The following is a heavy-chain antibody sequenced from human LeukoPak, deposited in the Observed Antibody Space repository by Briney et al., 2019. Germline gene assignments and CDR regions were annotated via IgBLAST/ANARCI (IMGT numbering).Heavy chain of an antibody. V-gene: IGHV3-7*01. CDR3: ASAGRYSSSTSCLDAFDI. Sequence: GGSLRLSCAASGFTFSSYWMSWVRQAPGKGLEWVANIKQDGSEKYYVDSVKGRFTISRDNAKNSLYLQMNSLRAEDTAVYYCASAGRYSSSTSCLDAFDIWGQGTMVTVSS. J-gene: IGHJ3*02. D-gene: IGHD2-2*01. CDR2: IKQDGSEK. CDR1: GFTFSSYW.